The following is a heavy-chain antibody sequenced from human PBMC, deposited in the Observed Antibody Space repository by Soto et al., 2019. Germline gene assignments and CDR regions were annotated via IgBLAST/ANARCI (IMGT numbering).Heavy chain of an antibody. CDR1: GFTFSSYG. Sequence: PGGSLRLSCAASGFTFSSYGMHWVRQAPGKGLEWVAVISYDGSNKYYADSVKGRFTISRDNSKNTLYLQMNSLRAEDTAVYYCAKELDGLGVDYYYGMDVWGQGTTVTVSS. CDR2: ISYDGSNK. D-gene: IGHD3-10*01. V-gene: IGHV3-30*18. CDR3: AKELDGLGVDYYYGMDV. J-gene: IGHJ6*02.